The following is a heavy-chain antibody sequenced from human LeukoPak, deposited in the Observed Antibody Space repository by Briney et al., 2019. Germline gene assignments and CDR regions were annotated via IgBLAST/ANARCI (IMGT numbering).Heavy chain of an antibody. D-gene: IGHD3-22*01. CDR1: GFTVSSNY. CDR3: ASHAYYDSSGYWAFDI. J-gene: IGHJ3*02. CDR2: IYSGGST. Sequence: GGSLRLSCAASGFTVSSNYMSWVRQAPGKGLEWVSVIYSGGSTYYADSVKGRFTISRHNSKNTLYLQMNSLRAEDTAVYYCASHAYYDSSGYWAFDIWGQGTMVTVSS. V-gene: IGHV3-53*04.